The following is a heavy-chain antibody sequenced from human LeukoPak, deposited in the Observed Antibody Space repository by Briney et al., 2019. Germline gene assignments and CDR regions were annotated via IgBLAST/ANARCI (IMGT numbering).Heavy chain of an antibody. Sequence: SETLSLTCTVSGGSISSYYWSWIRQPPGKGLEWIGYIYYSASTNYNPSLKSRVTISVDTSKNQFSLKLSSVTAADTAVYYCARHWGGEMATLRGFDYWGQGTLVTVSS. J-gene: IGHJ4*02. CDR3: ARHWGGEMATLRGFDY. CDR1: GGSISSYY. D-gene: IGHD5-24*01. V-gene: IGHV4-59*08. CDR2: IYYSAST.